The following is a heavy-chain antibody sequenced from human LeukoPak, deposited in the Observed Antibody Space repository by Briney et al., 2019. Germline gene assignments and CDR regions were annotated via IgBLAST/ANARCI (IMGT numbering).Heavy chain of an antibody. CDR2: INHSGST. D-gene: IGHD4-4*01. CDR1: GGSFSGYY. J-gene: IGHJ6*02. V-gene: IGHV4-34*01. CDR3: ATQHSNYYYGMDV. Sequence: SETLSLTCAVYGGSFSGYYWSWIRQPPGKGLEWIGEINHSGSTNYNPSLKSRVTISVDTSKNQFSPKLSSVTAADTAVYYCATQHSNYYYGMDVWGQGTTVTVSS.